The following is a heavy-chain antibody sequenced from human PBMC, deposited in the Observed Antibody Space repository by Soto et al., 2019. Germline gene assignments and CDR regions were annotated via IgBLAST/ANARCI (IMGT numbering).Heavy chain of an antibody. V-gene: IGHV1-24*01. CDR1: GYTLTELS. Sequence: ASVKVSCKVSGYTLTELSMHWVRQAPGKGLEWMGGFDPEDGETIYAQKFQGRVTMTEDTSTDTAYMELSSLRSEDTAVYYCATDRSYCSSTSCYRFDYWGQGALVTVSS. CDR3: ATDRSYCSSTSCYRFDY. CDR2: FDPEDGET. D-gene: IGHD2-2*02. J-gene: IGHJ4*02.